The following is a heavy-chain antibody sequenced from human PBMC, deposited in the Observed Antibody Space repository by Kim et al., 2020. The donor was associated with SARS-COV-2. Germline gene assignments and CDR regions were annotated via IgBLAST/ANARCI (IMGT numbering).Heavy chain of an antibody. CDR3: AKDALSGSGMPADY. CDR2: ISYDGSNK. CDR1: NSYG. J-gene: IGHJ4*02. V-gene: IGHV3-30*18. Sequence: NSYGMHWERQAPGKGLEWVAVISYDGSNKFYADSVKGRFTISRDNSKNTMYLQMNSLRAEDTAVYYCAKDALSGSGMPADYWGQGTLVTVSS. D-gene: IGHD1-1*01.